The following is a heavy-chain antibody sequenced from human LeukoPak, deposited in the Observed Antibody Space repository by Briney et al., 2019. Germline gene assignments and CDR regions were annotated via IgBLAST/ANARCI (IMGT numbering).Heavy chain of an antibody. Sequence: ASVKVSCKASGGTFSSYAISWVRQAPGQGLEWMGRIIPILGIANYAQKFQGRVTITADKSTSTAYMELSSLRSGDTAVYYCARGCGGDCYGDAFDIWGQGTMVTVSS. CDR3: ARGCGGDCYGDAFDI. D-gene: IGHD2-21*02. J-gene: IGHJ3*02. CDR2: IIPILGIA. CDR1: GGTFSSYA. V-gene: IGHV1-69*04.